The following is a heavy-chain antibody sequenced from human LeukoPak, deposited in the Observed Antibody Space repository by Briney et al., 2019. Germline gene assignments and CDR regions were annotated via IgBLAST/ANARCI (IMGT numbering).Heavy chain of an antibody. Sequence: ASVKVSCKASGYTFTGYYMHWVRQAPGQGLEWMGWINPNSGGTNYAQKFQGRVTMTRDTSISTAYMELSRLRSDDTDVYYCARVTSYYDSSGGAWGQGTMVTVSS. CDR2: INPNSGGT. D-gene: IGHD3-22*01. CDR1: GYTFTGYY. J-gene: IGHJ3*01. V-gene: IGHV1-2*02. CDR3: ARVTSYYDSSGGA.